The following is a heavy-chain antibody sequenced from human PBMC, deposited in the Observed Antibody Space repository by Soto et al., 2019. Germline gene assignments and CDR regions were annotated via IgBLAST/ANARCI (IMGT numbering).Heavy chain of an antibody. V-gene: IGHV4-59*08. J-gene: IGHJ4*02. CDR2: IYYSGST. CDR3: ARHTLKGRWDFDY. Sequence: QVQLQESGPGLGKPAETLSLTSTVSGGSISSYYWSWIRQPAGKGVEWIGYIYYSGSTNYNPSLKSRVTISVDTSKNQFSLKLSSVTAADTAVYYCARHTLKGRWDFDYWGQGTLVTVSS. CDR1: GGSISSYY. D-gene: IGHD3-10*01.